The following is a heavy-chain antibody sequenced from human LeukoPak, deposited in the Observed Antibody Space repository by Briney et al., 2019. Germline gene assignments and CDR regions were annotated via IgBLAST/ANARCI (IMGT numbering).Heavy chain of an antibody. CDR1: GYSFTSFW. V-gene: IGHV5-10-1*01. J-gene: IGHJ6*02. CDR2: YVHSSSYT. Sequence: GESLNLSCKGSGYSFTSFWISWVPQMPGKGLEWEGGYVHSSSYTNYSPSFQGHVTISADTSINTAYLQWSSLKASDTAVYYCARLVVTAIPYFDMDVWGQGTTVTVSS. CDR3: ARLVVTAIPYFDMDV. D-gene: IGHD2-21*02.